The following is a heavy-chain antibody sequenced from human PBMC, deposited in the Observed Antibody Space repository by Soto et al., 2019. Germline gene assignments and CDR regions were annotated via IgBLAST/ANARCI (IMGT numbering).Heavy chain of an antibody. V-gene: IGHV1-69*08. CDR2: IIPILGIA. Sequence: QVQLVQSGAEVKKPGSSVKVSCKASGGTFSSYTISWVRQAPGQGLEWMGRIIPILGIANYAQKFQGRVTITADKSTSTAYMELSSLRSEDTAVYYCARDTVTHDAFDIWGQGTMVTVSS. J-gene: IGHJ3*02. CDR1: GGTFSSYT. D-gene: IGHD4-17*01. CDR3: ARDTVTHDAFDI.